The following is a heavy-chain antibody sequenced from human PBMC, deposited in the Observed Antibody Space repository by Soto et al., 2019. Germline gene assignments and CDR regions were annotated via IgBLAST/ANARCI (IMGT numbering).Heavy chain of an antibody. CDR2: ISATGGGT. V-gene: IGHV3-23*01. CDR1: GFTFSSYA. Sequence: PGGSLRLSCAASGFTFSSYAMSWVRQAPGKGLEWVSAISATGGGTYYADSVKGRFTISRDNSKNTLYLQMNSLRAEDTAVYYCAKDREDYFDYWGQGTLVTVSS. J-gene: IGHJ4*02. CDR3: AKDREDYFDY.